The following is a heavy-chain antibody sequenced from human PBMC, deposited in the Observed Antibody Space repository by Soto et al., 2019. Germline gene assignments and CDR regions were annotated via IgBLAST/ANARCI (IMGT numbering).Heavy chain of an antibody. V-gene: IGHV4-59*13. CDR1: GDSITIYY. Sequence: QVHLQQSGPGLVKPSETLSLTCTVSGDSITIYYWGWIRQPPGKGLEWIGSISYIGITYYNPSLKSRVTISLDTSKSQFSLKLRSVTAAGTAVYYCARVKKERACFDYWGQGTLVTVSS. CDR3: ARVKKERACFDY. CDR2: ISYIGIT. J-gene: IGHJ4*02.